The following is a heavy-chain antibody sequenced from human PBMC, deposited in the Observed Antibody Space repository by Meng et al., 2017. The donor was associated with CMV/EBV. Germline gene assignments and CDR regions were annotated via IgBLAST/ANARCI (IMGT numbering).Heavy chain of an antibody. CDR1: GGSISSSSYY. CDR3: ARGVVTMIVVYDP. D-gene: IGHD3-22*01. J-gene: IGHJ5*02. CDR2: IYYSGST. V-gene: IGHV4-39*07. Sequence: QAQLQESGPCLVKPSETLSLTCTVSGGSISSSSYYWGWIRQPPGKGLEWIGSIYYSGSTYYNPSLKSRVTISVDTSKNQFSLKLSSVTAADTAVYYCARGVVTMIVVYDPWGQGTLVTVSS.